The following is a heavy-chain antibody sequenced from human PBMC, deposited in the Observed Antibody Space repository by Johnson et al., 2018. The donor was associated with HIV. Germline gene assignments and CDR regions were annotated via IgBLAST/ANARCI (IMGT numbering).Heavy chain of an antibody. Sequence: QVQLVESGGGWIQPGGSLRLSCAASGFTFSSYGMHWVRQAPGKGLEWVAFIRYDGSNKYYADSVKGRFTISRDNSKNTLYLQMNTLTAEDTAVYYCAKLQYCSSGSCYFDALDIWGQGTMVPVSS. D-gene: IGHD2-15*01. J-gene: IGHJ3*02. CDR2: IRYDGSNK. V-gene: IGHV3-30*02. CDR3: AKLQYCSSGSCYFDALDI. CDR1: GFTFSSYG.